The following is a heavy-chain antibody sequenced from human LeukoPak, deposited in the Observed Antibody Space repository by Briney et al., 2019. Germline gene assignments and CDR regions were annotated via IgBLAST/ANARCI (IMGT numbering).Heavy chain of an antibody. J-gene: IGHJ4*02. V-gene: IGHV3-21*06. CDR3: ARVSRVAYSSSWYLDY. CDR2: IFRRNSYI. CDR1: GFTFSDYS. D-gene: IGHD6-13*01. Sequence: GGSPRLSCAASGFTFSDYSMNWVRQAPGKGLEWVSSIFRRNSYIYYSDSVKGRFTISRDDAKNSLYLQMNSLRADDTAMYYCARVSRVAYSSSWYLDYWGQGTLVTVSS.